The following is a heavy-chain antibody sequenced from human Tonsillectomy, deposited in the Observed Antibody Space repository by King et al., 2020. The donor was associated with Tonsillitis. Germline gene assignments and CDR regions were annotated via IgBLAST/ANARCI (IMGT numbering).Heavy chain of an antibody. V-gene: IGHV4-39*07. CDR2: INYSGTT. CDR3: ARLDYGDYYYYDLDV. Sequence: QLQESGPGLLKPSETLSLTCTVSGGSISSSSYYWGWIRQPPGKGLEWMGRINYSGTTYYNPSLKSRVTISVDTSKNQFSLKLTSVTAADTAVYYCARLDYGDYYYYDLDVWGQGTTVTVSS. J-gene: IGHJ6*02. D-gene: IGHD4-17*01. CDR1: GGSISSSSYY.